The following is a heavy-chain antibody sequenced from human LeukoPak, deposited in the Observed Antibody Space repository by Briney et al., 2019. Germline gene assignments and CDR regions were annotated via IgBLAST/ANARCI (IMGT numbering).Heavy chain of an antibody. J-gene: IGHJ6*02. Sequence: PSETLSLTCAVSGDSVSSYHWSWIRQPPGKGLEWIGYIYSSGNTNYQPSLKSRVTFSLDTSKNHFSLKLDSVTAADTAVYYCARDHDSSGLGYYYYGMDVWGQGTTVTVSS. CDR2: IYSSGNT. CDR3: ARDHDSSGLGYYYYGMDV. CDR1: GDSVSSYH. V-gene: IGHV4-4*09. D-gene: IGHD3-22*01.